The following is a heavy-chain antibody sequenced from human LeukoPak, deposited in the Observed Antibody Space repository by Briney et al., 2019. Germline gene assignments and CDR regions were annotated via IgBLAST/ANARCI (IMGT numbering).Heavy chain of an antibody. CDR2: IYYSGST. Sequence: SETLSLTCTVSGGSISSYYWSWIRQPPGKGLEWIGYIYYSGSTNYNPSLKSRVTISVDTSKNQFSLELSSVTAADTAVYYCARELWVFGVVIFDYWGQGTLVTVSS. J-gene: IGHJ4*02. V-gene: IGHV4-59*01. CDR1: GGSISSYY. CDR3: ARELWVFGVVIFDY. D-gene: IGHD3-3*01.